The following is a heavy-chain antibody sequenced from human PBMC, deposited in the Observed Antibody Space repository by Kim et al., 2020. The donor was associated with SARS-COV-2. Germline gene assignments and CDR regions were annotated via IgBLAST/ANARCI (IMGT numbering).Heavy chain of an antibody. D-gene: IGHD3-16*01. CDR1: GYTLTELS. CDR2: FDPEDGET. Sequence: ASVKVSCKVSGYTLTELSMHWVRQAPGKGLEWMGGFDPEDGETIYAQKFQGRVTMTEDTSTDTAYMELSSLRSDDTAVYYCATVSRTGEDGHWFDPWGQGTLVTVSS. V-gene: IGHV1-24*01. CDR3: ATVSRTGEDGHWFDP. J-gene: IGHJ5*02.